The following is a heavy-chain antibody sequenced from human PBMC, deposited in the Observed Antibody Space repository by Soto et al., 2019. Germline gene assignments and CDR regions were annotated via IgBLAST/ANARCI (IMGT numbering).Heavy chain of an antibody. CDR1: GFTVSSNY. J-gene: IGHJ4*02. CDR3: AREVGSTMFDY. V-gene: IGHV3-53*01. Sequence: EVQLVESGGGLIQPGGSLRLSCAASGFTVSSNYMSWVRQAPGKGLEWVSVIYSGGSTYYADSVKGRFTISRDNSTNTLYLQMNSLRAEDTAVDYCAREVGSTMFDYWGQGTLVTVSS. CDR2: IYSGGST. D-gene: IGHD3-10*01.